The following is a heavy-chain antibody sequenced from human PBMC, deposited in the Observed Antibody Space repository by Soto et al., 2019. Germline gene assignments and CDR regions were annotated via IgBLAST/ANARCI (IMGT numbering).Heavy chain of an antibody. V-gene: IGHV1-8*02. Sequence: GASVKVSCKASGYTFTSYYINWVRQATGQGLEWMGWMNPNSGNTGFAQKFQGRVTMTRNTSISTAYMELSSLRSEDTAVYYCTRGGYDILTGYWFDPWGQGTLVTVSS. D-gene: IGHD3-9*01. J-gene: IGHJ5*02. CDR3: TRGGYDILTGYWFDP. CDR2: MNPNSGNT. CDR1: GYTFTSYY.